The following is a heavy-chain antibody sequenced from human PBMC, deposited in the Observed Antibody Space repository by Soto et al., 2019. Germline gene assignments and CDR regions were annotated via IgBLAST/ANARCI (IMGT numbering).Heavy chain of an antibody. V-gene: IGHV1-18*01. J-gene: IGHJ6*02. CDR2: ISAYNGNT. Sequence: GASVKVSCKASGYTFTSYGISWVRQAPGQGLEWMGWISAYNGNTNYAQKLQGRVTMTTDTSTSTAYMELRSLRSDDTAVYYSARDHGYSSGWTYYYGMDVWGQGTTVTVSS. CDR3: ARDHGYSSGWTYYYGMDV. D-gene: IGHD6-19*01. CDR1: GYTFTSYG.